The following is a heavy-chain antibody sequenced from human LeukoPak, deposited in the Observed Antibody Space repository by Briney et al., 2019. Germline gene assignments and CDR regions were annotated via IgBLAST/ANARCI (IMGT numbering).Heavy chain of an antibody. V-gene: IGHV3-48*04. CDR1: GFTFGTYS. Sequence: GGSLRLSCAASGFTFGTYSMKWVRQTPGEGLEWISYISSTGTNIYYADSVKGRFTISRDNAKNSLYLQMNSLRAEGTAMYYCTRLFAGNWFDPWGQGTLVTVSS. CDR3: TRLFAGNWFDP. J-gene: IGHJ5*02. CDR2: ISSTGTNI.